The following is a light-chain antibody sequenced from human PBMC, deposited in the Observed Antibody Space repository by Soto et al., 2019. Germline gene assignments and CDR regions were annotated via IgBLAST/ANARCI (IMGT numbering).Light chain of an antibody. Sequence: QSALTQPASVSGSPGQSITISCTGTSSVVGGYNYVSWYQQHPGKAPKLMIYDVGNRPSGVSNRFSGSKSGNTASLTISGLQAEDEADYYCSSYGSSSTLVFGGGTKLTVL. CDR1: SSVVGGYNY. CDR3: SSYGSSSTLV. J-gene: IGLJ2*01. CDR2: DVG. V-gene: IGLV2-14*01.